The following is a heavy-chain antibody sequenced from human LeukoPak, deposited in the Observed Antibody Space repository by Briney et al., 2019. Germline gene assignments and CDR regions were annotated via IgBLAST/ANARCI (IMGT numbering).Heavy chain of an antibody. V-gene: IGHV3-49*04. D-gene: IGHD2/OR15-2a*01. CDR1: GFTFSSYW. J-gene: IGHJ4*02. CDR3: TRDWYYDY. Sequence: GGSLRLSCAASGFTFSSYWMSWVRQAPGKGLEWVGFIRSKAYGGTTEYAASVKGRFTISRDDSKSIAYLQMNSLKTEDTAVYYCTRDWYYDYWGQGTLVTVSS. CDR2: IRSKAYGGTT.